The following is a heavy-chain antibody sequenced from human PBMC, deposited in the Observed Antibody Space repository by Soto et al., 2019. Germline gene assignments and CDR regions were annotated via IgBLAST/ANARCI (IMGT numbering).Heavy chain of an antibody. V-gene: IGHV3-48*01. CDR3: ARDSEGHFWSGYSMPDAFDI. D-gene: IGHD3-3*02. CDR2: ISSSSSTI. Sequence: GGSLRLSCAASGFTFSSYSMNWVRQAPGKGLEWVSYISSSSSTIYYADSVKGRFTISRDNAKNSLYLQMNSLRAEDTAVYYCARDSEGHFWSGYSMPDAFDIWGQGTMVTVSS. J-gene: IGHJ3*02. CDR1: GFTFSSYS.